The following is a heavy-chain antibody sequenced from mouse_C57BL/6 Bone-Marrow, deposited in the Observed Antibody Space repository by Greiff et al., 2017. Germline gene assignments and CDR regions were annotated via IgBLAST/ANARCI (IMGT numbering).Heavy chain of an antibody. J-gene: IGHJ1*03. CDR2: IYPRSGNT. V-gene: IGHV1-81*01. Sequence: QVQLQQSGAELARPGASVKLSCKASGYTFTSYGISWVKQRTGQGLEWIGEIYPRSGNTYYNEKFKGKATLTAEKSSSTAYMELRSLTSEDPAVYCCARETTVVSYWYGDVWGTGTTVTVSS. CDR3: ARETTVVSYWYGDV. CDR1: GYTFTSYG. D-gene: IGHD1-1*01.